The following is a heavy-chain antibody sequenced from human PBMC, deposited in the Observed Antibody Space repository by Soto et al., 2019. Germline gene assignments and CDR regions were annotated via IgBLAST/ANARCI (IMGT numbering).Heavy chain of an antibody. Sequence: EVQLVESGGGLVQPGRSLRLSCAASGFTFDDYAMHWVRQAPGKGLEWVSGISWNSGSIGYADSVKGRFTISRDNAKNSLYLQMNSLRAEDTALYYCAKGLYISSWCWPAQHWGQGTLVTVSS. D-gene: IGHD6-13*01. J-gene: IGHJ1*01. V-gene: IGHV3-9*01. CDR2: ISWNSGSI. CDR1: GFTFDDYA. CDR3: AKGLYISSWCWPAQH.